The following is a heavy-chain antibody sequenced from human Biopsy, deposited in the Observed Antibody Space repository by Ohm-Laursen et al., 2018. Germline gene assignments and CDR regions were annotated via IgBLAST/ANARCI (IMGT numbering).Heavy chain of an antibody. V-gene: IGHV3-9*01. CDR1: GFNFDDFA. CDR3: AKGQAPDGYNYAFDL. CDR2: ISWNSGRI. Sequence: SLRLSCAASGFNFDDFAMHWVRQTPGKGLEWVSGISWNSGRIAYADSVKGRFTISRDNAKNSLYLQMNSLRAEDTALYYCAKGQAPDGYNYAFDLWGPGTMVTVSP. D-gene: IGHD5-24*01. J-gene: IGHJ3*01.